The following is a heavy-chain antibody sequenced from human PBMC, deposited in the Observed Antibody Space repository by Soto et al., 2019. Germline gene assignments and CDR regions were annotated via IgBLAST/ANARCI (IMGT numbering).Heavy chain of an antibody. CDR1: GFTFSSYG. Sequence: VGSLRLSCAASGFTFSSYGMHWVRQARGKGLEWVAVISYDGSNKYYADSVKGRFTISRDNSKNTLYLQMNSLRAEDTAVYYCAKVTYSGYDLYYYYGMDVWGQGTTVTVSS. CDR3: AKVTYSGYDLYYYYGMDV. CDR2: ISYDGSNK. J-gene: IGHJ6*02. D-gene: IGHD5-12*01. V-gene: IGHV3-30*18.